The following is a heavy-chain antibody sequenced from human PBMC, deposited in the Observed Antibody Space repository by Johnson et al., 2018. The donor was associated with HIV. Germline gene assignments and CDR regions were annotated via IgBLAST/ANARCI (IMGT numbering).Heavy chain of an antibody. D-gene: IGHD3-10*01. CDR1: GFTFSSYG. Sequence: QVQLVESGGGLVKPGRSLRLSCAASGFTFSSYGMHWVRQVPGKGLEWVAVISYDGSNKYYADSVKGRFTISRDNSKNTLYLQMNSLRAEDTALYYCAKSTQASIVRESGPYGAFDIWGQGTMVTVSS. V-gene: IGHV3-30*18. CDR3: AKSTQASIVRESGPYGAFDI. CDR2: ISYDGSNK. J-gene: IGHJ3*02.